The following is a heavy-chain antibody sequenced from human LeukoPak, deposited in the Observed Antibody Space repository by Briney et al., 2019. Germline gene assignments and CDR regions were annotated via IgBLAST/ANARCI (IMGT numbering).Heavy chain of an antibody. Sequence: SETLSLTCSVSGGPISSTSYYWGWIRQPPGKGLEWIGYIYYSGSTYYNPSLKSRVTISVDTSKNQFSLKLRSVTAADTAVYYCARDNYYDSTGYTDYWGQGTLVTVSS. CDR3: ARDNYYDSTGYTDY. D-gene: IGHD3-22*01. CDR1: GGPISSTSYY. CDR2: IYYSGST. J-gene: IGHJ4*02. V-gene: IGHV4-39*07.